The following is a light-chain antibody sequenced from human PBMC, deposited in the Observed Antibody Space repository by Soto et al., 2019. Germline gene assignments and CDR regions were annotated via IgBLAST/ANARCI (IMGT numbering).Light chain of an antibody. CDR1: QSVRNSY. J-gene: IGKJ1*01. V-gene: IGKV3-20*01. Sequence: EIVLTQSPGTLSLSPGERVTLSCRASQSVRNSYLAWYQQRPGQAPRLLIYGASSRATGIPDRFSGSGSGTEFTLTISRLEPEDFAVYYCQQYGSSPWTFGQGTKVEIK. CDR3: QQYGSSPWT. CDR2: GAS.